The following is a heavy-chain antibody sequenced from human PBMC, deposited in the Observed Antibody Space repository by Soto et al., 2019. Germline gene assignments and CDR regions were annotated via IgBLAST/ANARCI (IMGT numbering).Heavy chain of an antibody. V-gene: IGHV2-5*02. CDR3: AHRPDNWSYAGFDY. D-gene: IGHD1-7*01. J-gene: IGHJ4*02. Sequence: QITLKESGPTLVQPTQPLTLSCTVSGFSLSTSCVNVGGIRQSPGKALEWLAHINWDDDKRYTPSLNNRLTITKDTAKNLVVLTMTNMDPVDTGTYCCAHRPDNWSYAGFDYWGQGTLVTVSS. CDR1: GFSLSTSCVN. CDR2: INWDDDK.